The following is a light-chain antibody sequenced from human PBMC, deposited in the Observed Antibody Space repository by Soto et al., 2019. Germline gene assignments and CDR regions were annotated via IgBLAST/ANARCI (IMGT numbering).Light chain of an antibody. J-gene: IGKJ1*01. CDR2: GAS. CDR1: QSVSSN. V-gene: IGKV3-15*01. Sequence: KEMKHSPSTLSVTQGERATLSCRASQSVSSNLAWYQQKPGQALRLLIYGASIRATGVPARFSGSGSGTVFTLTISSLQSEDFAVNYCQQYSNWPVTFGKGTMWIS. CDR3: QQYSNWPVT.